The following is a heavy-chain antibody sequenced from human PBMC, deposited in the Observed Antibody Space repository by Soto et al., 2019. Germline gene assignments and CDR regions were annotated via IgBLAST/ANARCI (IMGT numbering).Heavy chain of an antibody. V-gene: IGHV1-69*02. CDR3: ARPSSISGTEVAY. Sequence: QVQVVQSGAEVKKPGSSVKVSCKASGGTFSSYAISWVRQAPGQGLEWMGSIIPIIGRANYAQEFQGRVTITADKSTSTAYMELSSLRSEDTAVYYCARPSSISGTEVAYWGPGTLVTVSS. CDR1: GGTFSSYA. D-gene: IGHD1-20*01. CDR2: IIPIIGRA. J-gene: IGHJ4*02.